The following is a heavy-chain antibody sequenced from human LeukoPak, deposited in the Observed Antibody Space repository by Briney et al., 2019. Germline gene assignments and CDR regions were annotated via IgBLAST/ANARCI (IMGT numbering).Heavy chain of an antibody. Sequence: GGSLRLSYAASGFTFTDYFLGWIRQAPGKGLDWVSHISRQGDTIEYADSVKGRFTISRDNAKNSLYLQMNLLRVEDTAVYFCARVRRGGDSRYFDCWGQGALVTVSS. J-gene: IGHJ4*02. CDR2: ISRQGDTI. CDR1: GFTFTDYF. D-gene: IGHD2-21*02. V-gene: IGHV3-11*01. CDR3: ARVRRGGDSRYFDC.